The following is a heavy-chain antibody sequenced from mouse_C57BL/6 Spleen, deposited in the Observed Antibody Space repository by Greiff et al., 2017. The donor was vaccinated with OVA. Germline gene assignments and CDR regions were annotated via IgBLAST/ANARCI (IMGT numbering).Heavy chain of an antibody. Sequence: EVQRVESGPELVKPGASVKIPCKASGYTFTDYNMDWVKQSHGKSLEWIGDINPNNGGTIYNQKFKGKATLTVDKSSSTAYMELRSLTSEDTAVYYCARDSKNYYGSSYGYFDVWGTGTTVTVSS. J-gene: IGHJ1*03. V-gene: IGHV1-18*01. CDR2: INPNNGGT. CDR3: ARDSKNYYGSSYGYFDV. D-gene: IGHD1-1*01. CDR1: GYTFTDYN.